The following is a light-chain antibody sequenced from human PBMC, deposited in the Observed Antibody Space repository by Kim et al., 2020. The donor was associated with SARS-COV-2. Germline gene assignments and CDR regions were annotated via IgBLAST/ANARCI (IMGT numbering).Light chain of an antibody. Sequence: PGESATLSCRASQTIKNKLVWYKQKPGQAPRLLIYDATTRATGVPARFIGSGSETDFTLTISSLQSEDFAVYYCQQSYDWPPLTFGQGTKVDI. CDR3: QQSYDWPPLT. J-gene: IGKJ1*01. CDR1: QTIKNK. V-gene: IGKV3-15*01. CDR2: DAT.